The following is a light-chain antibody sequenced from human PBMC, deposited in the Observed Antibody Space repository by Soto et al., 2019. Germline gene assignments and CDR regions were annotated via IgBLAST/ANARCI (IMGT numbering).Light chain of an antibody. CDR1: QSISDT. CDR3: QQRHMWPIT. J-gene: IGKJ5*01. V-gene: IGKV3D-15*01. CDR2: GAS. Sequence: EIVMTQSPATLSVSPGGRATLSCRASQSISDTLAWYQQKPGQAPRLLIYGASSRATGIPDRFSGSGSGTDFTLTISSLEPEDSAVYYCQQRHMWPITFGQGTRLEIK.